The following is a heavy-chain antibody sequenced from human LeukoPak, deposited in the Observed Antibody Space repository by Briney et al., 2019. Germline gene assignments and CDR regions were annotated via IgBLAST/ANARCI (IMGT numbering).Heavy chain of an antibody. D-gene: IGHD3-10*01. Sequence: GASVKVSCKASGYTFTGYYIHWLRQAPGQGLEWMGWINPNSGATNYAQKFQGRVTMTRDTSISTAYMELSRLRSDDTAVYYCARSWDMVRGVRGYFDYWGQGTLVTVSS. CDR1: GYTFTGYY. V-gene: IGHV1-2*02. CDR2: INPNSGAT. J-gene: IGHJ4*02. CDR3: ARSWDMVRGVRGYFDY.